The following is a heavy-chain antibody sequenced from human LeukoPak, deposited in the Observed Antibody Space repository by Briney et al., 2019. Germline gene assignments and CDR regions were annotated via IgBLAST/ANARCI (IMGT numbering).Heavy chain of an antibody. CDR2: ISWDGGST. CDR1: GFTFDDYA. D-gene: IGHD1-1*01. V-gene: IGHV3-43D*03. J-gene: IGHJ6*03. CDR3: AKDIGRWNGGRDYYYMDV. Sequence: GGSLRLSYVASGFTFDDYAMHWVRQAPGKGLEWVSLISWDGGSTYYADSVKGRFSISRDNSKNSPYLQMNSLRPEDTALYYCAKDIGRWNGGRDYYYMDVWGKGTTVTVSS.